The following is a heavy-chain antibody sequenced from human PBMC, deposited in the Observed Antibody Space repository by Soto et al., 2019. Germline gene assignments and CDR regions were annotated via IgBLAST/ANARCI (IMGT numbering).Heavy chain of an antibody. CDR1: GVSISSGGYY. Sequence: SETLSLTCTVSGVSISSGGYYWGWIRQHPGKGLEWIGNIYHSGRTYYNPSLKSRVIMSVDTSKNHFSLNLNSVTAADTAVYYCARQQDKTYSDDFLNLDAFDIWGQGTMVTV. J-gene: IGHJ3*02. V-gene: IGHV4-31*03. CDR2: IYHSGRT. CDR3: ARQQDKTYSDDFLNLDAFDI. D-gene: IGHD1-26*01.